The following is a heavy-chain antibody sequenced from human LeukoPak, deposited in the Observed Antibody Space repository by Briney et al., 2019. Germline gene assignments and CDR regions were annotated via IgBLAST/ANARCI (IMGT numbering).Heavy chain of an antibody. J-gene: IGHJ4*02. CDR2: IKQDGSEK. CDR1: GFTFSSYS. Sequence: PGGSLRLSCAASGFTFSSYSMNWVRQAPGKGLEWVANIKQDGSEKYYVDSVKGRFTISRDNAKNSLYLQMNSLRAEDTAVYYCARASRYGGNDFDYWGQGTLVTVSS. V-gene: IGHV3-7*01. CDR3: ARASRYGGNDFDY. D-gene: IGHD4-23*01.